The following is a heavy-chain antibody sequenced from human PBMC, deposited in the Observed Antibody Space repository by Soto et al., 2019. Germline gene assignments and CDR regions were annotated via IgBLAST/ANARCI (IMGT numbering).Heavy chain of an antibody. CDR1: GFTFSSYG. CDR3: ARDLMGTNWFDP. J-gene: IGHJ5*02. CDR2: IWYDGSNK. D-gene: IGHD2-8*01. Sequence: LRLSCAASGFTFSSYGMHWVRQAPGKGLEWVAVIWYDGSNKYYADSVKGRFTISRDNSKNTLYLQMNSLRAEDTAVYYCARDLMGTNWFDPWGQGTLVTVSS. V-gene: IGHV3-33*01.